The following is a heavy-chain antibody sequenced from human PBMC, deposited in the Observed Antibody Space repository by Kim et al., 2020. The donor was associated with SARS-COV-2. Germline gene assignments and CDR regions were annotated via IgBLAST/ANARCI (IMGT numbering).Heavy chain of an antibody. D-gene: IGHD4-17*01. J-gene: IGHJ3*02. CDR3: ARDVPGDYGDYVAPFGAFDI. CDR2: ISYDGSNK. V-gene: IGHV3-30*04. CDR1: GFTFSSYA. Sequence: GGSLRLSCAASGFTFSSYAMHWVRQAPGKGLEWVAVISYDGSNKYYADSVKGRFTISRDNSKNTLYLQMNSLRAEDTAVYYCARDVPGDYGDYVAPFGAFDIWGQGTMVTVSS.